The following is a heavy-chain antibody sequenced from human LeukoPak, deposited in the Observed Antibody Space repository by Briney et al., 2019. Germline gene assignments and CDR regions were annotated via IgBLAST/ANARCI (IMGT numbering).Heavy chain of an antibody. V-gene: IGHV1-2*06. J-gene: IGHJ4*02. CDR2: INPNSGGT. D-gene: IGHD3-3*01. Sequence: ASVKVSCKASGYTFTGYYIHWARQAPGQGLEWMGRINPNSGGTNYAQKFQGRVTMTRDTSISTAYMELSRLRSDDTAVYYCARDLFDFWSGYHHLFDYWGQGTLVTVSS. CDR1: GYTFTGYY. CDR3: ARDLFDFWSGYHHLFDY.